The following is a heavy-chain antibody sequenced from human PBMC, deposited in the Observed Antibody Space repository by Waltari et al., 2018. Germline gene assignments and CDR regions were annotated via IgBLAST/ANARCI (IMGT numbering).Heavy chain of an antibody. J-gene: IGHJ3*01. V-gene: IGHV1-69*13. CDR3: ARAPPAVAGTGTFLESL. CDR1: GGTFSSYA. CDR2: ISPIFGTA. D-gene: IGHD6-19*01. Sequence: QVQLVQSGAEVKKPGSSVKVSCKASGGTFSSYAISWVRQAPGQGLEWMGGISPIFGTANYAQKFQGRVTITADESTSTAYMELSSLRSEDTAVYYCARAPPAVAGTGTFLESLWGQGTMVTVSS.